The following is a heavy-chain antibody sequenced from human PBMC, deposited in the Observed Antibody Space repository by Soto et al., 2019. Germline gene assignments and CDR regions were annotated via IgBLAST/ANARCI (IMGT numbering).Heavy chain of an antibody. J-gene: IGHJ4*02. CDR1: GGSFGGYY. CDR2: INHSGST. Sequence: ASETLSLTCAVYGGSFGGYYRTWIRQPPGTGLEWIGEINHSGSTNYNPSLKSRVTISVDTSKNQFSLKLTSVTAADTAVYYCARDKITGLFDYWGQGTLVTVSS. D-gene: IGHD2-8*02. V-gene: IGHV4-34*01. CDR3: ARDKITGLFDY.